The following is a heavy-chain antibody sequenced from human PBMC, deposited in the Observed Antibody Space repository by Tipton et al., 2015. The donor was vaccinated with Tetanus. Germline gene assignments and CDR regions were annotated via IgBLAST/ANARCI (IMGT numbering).Heavy chain of an antibody. Sequence: SLRLSCATSGFTFSGYAMSWVRQAPGKGLEWVSMLRGNGRRTIYEDSVKGRFTTSRDSSENTLYLQMNSLRAEDTAVYLCARGFTADGSARCCDSWGLGTPVTVS. CDR2: LRGNGRRT. CDR3: ARGFTADGSARCCDS. V-gene: IGHV3-23*01. D-gene: IGHD5-24*01. J-gene: IGHJ4*02. CDR1: GFTFSGYA.